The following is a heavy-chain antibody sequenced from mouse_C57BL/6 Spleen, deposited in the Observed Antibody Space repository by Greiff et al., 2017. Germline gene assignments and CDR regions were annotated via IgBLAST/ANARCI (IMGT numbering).Heavy chain of an antibody. CDR1: GYTFTSYD. CDR2: IYPRDGST. Sequence: QVQLQQSGPELVQPGASVKLSCKASGYTFTSYDINWVKQMPGQGLEWVGGIYPRDGSTKYNEKFKGKVTLTVDASYSTAYMELHRLTSEDSAVYVCARLGTVVRGTWFAYWGQGTLVTVSA. D-gene: IGHD1-1*01. J-gene: IGHJ3*01. CDR3: ARLGTVVRGTWFAY. V-gene: IGHV1-85*01.